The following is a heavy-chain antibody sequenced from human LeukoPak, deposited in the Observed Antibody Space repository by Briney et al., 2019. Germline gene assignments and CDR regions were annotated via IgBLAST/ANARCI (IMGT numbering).Heavy chain of an antibody. J-gene: IGHJ4*02. CDR2: IIPIFGTA. CDR1: GGTFSSYA. V-gene: IGHV1-69*13. D-gene: IGHD3-10*01. Sequence: SVKVSCKASGGTFSSYAISWVRQAPGQGLEWMGGIIPIFGTANYAQKFQGRVTITADESTSTAYMELSSPRSEDTAVYYCARQYYGSGSYRSRLYYFDYWGQGTLVTVSS. CDR3: ARQYYGSGSYRSRLYYFDY.